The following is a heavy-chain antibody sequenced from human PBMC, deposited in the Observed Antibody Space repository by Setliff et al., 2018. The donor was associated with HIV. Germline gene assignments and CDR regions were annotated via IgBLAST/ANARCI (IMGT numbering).Heavy chain of an antibody. CDR1: GFTFSSYV. D-gene: IGHD1-26*01. CDR2: MSTCGGIK. CDR3: VRDPIEGSPDYFDY. Sequence: GGSLRLSCAATGFTFSSYVLHWVRQAPGKGLEWVAVMSTCGGIKICADSVKGRFTIYRDNSRNTLFLQMNNLRPEDTATYYCVRDPIEGSPDYFDYWGQGALVTVSS. V-gene: IGHV3-30-3*01. J-gene: IGHJ4*02.